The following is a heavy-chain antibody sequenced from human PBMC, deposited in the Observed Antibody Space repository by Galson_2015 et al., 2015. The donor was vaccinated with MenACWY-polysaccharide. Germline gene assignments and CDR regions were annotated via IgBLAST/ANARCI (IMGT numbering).Heavy chain of an antibody. CDR1: GFTFSTYE. D-gene: IGHD5-18*01. V-gene: IGHV3-48*03. CDR3: ARDRGSYDAYDI. CDR2: ISGGGAMI. J-gene: IGHJ3*02. Sequence: SLRLSCAASGFTFSTYEMNWVRQSPEKGLQWIAYISGGGAMIHYADSVEGRFTLSREKAKDSLYLEMNSLTAEDTGLYYCARDRGSYDAYDIWGQGTVATVSS.